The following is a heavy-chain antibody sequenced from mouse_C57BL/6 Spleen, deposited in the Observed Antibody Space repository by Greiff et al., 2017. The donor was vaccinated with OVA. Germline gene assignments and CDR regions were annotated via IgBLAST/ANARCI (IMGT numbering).Heavy chain of an antibody. CDR3: TRGEGLGGYDRYYAMDY. Sequence: EVKLVESGEGLVKPGGSLKLSCAASGFTFSSYAMSWVRQTPEKRLEWVAYISSGGDYIYYADTVKGRFTISRDNARNTLYLQMSSLKSEDTAMYYCTRGEGLGGYDRYYAMDYWGQGTSVTVSS. V-gene: IGHV5-9-1*02. CDR1: GFTFSSYA. J-gene: IGHJ4*01. CDR2: ISSGGDYI. D-gene: IGHD2-2*01.